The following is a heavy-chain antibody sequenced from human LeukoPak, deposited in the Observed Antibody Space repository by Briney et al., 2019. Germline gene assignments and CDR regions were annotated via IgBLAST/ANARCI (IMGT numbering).Heavy chain of an antibody. D-gene: IGHD2-15*01. CDR2: INHSGST. J-gene: IGHJ2*01. V-gene: IGHV4-34*01. Sequence: SETLSLTCAVYGGSFSGYYWSWIRHPPGKGLEWIGEINHSGSTNYNPSLKSRVTISVDTSKNQFSLKLSSVTAADTAVYYCARGPHGVVAVAASRRRNWYFDLWGRGTLVTVSS. CDR3: ARGPHGVVAVAASRRRNWYFDL. CDR1: GGSFSGYY.